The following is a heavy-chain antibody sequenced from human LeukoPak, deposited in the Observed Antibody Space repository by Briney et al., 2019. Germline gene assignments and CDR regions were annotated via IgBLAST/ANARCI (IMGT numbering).Heavy chain of an antibody. Sequence: PSETLSLTCAVSGYSISSGYYWGWIRQPPGKGLEGIGGIYHSGSTYYNPSLKSRVTISVDTSKNQFSLRLSSVTAANTAVYYCASLTWTQTFDYWGQGTLVAVSS. D-gene: IGHD3/OR15-3a*01. V-gene: IGHV4-38-2*01. J-gene: IGHJ4*02. CDR1: GYSISSGYY. CDR2: IYHSGST. CDR3: ASLTWTQTFDY.